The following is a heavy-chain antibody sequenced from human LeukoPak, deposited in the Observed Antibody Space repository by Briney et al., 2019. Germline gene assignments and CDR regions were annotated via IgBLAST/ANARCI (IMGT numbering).Heavy chain of an antibody. CDR1: GGSISSSSYY. D-gene: IGHD3-10*01. Sequence: SETLSLTCTVSGGSISSSSYYWGWIRQPPGKGLEWIGSIYYSGSTNYNPSLKSRVTISVDTSKNQFSLQLSSVTPEDTALYYCARGGLVRGSIDSLIGFDIWGQGIMVTVSS. CDR3: ARGGLVRGSIDSLIGFDI. J-gene: IGHJ3*02. V-gene: IGHV4-39*01. CDR2: IYYSGST.